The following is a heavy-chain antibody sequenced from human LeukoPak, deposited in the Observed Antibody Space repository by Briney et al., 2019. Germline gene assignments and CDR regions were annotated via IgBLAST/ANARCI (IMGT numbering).Heavy chain of an antibody. CDR3: ARVAYGRQLVADFDY. D-gene: IGHD6-13*01. CDR1: GFTFSSYS. Sequence: GGSLRLSCAASGFTFSSYSMNWVRQAPGKGLEWVSSISSSSYIYYADSVKGRFTISRDNAKNSLYLQMNSLRAEDTAVYYCARVAYGRQLVADFDYWGQGTLVTVSS. J-gene: IGHJ4*02. V-gene: IGHV3-21*01. CDR2: ISSSSYI.